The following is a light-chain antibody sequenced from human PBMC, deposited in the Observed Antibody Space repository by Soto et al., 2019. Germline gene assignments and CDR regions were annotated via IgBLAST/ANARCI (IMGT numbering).Light chain of an antibody. Sequence: HSALTQPASVSGSPGQSITLSCTGTSSDVGGYNYVSWYQQHPGKAPKLMIYDVSNRPSGVSNRFSGSKSGNTSSLTISGRQAEDEADHYCSSYTSSSTLVVFGGGTKLTVL. CDR2: DVS. CDR3: SSYTSSSTLVV. V-gene: IGLV2-14*01. CDR1: SSDVGGYNY. J-gene: IGLJ2*01.